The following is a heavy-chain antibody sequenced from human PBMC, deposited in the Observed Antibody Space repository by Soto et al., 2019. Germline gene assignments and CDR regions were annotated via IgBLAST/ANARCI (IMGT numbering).Heavy chain of an antibody. Sequence: SETRSLTCTVSGGSISSGGYYWSWIRQHPGKGLEWIGYIYYSGSTYYNPSLKSRVTISVDTSKNQFSLKLSSVTAADTAVYYCARGLYYDFWSGYLSGPDYWGQGTLVTVSS. V-gene: IGHV4-31*03. CDR1: GGSISSGGYY. D-gene: IGHD3-3*01. J-gene: IGHJ4*02. CDR2: IYYSGST. CDR3: ARGLYYDFWSGYLSGPDY.